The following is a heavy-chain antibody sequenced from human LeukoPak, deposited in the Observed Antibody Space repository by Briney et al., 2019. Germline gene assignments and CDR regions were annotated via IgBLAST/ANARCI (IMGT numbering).Heavy chain of an antibody. D-gene: IGHD6-19*01. J-gene: IGHJ4*02. Sequence: GGSLRLSCAASGFTFSSYSMNWVRQAPGKGLEWVSAISGSGGSTYYADSVKGRFTISRDNSKNTLYLQMDSLRAEDTAVYYCAKDLFGATRPVAGDDYWGQATLVTVSS. CDR2: ISGSGGST. CDR1: GFTFSSYS. V-gene: IGHV3-23*01. CDR3: AKDLFGATRPVAGDDY.